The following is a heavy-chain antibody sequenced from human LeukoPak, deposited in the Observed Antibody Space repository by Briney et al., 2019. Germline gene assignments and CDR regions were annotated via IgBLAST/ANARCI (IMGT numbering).Heavy chain of an antibody. CDR1: GFTFSSYG. J-gene: IGHJ4*02. Sequence: PGGSLRLSCAASGFTFSSYGMNWVRQAPGKGLEWVSYISSTITTIYYADSVKGRFTISRDNAKNSLYLQMNSLRAEDTAVYYCARFVESAGYSFDYWGQGTLVTVSS. V-gene: IGHV3-48*01. CDR3: ARFVESAGYSFDY. D-gene: IGHD5-24*01. CDR2: ISSTITTI.